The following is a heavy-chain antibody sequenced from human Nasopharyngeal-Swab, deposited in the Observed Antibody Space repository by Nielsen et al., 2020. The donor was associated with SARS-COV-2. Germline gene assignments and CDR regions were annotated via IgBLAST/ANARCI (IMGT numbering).Heavy chain of an antibody. CDR2: MNPNSGNT. CDR3: ARGGYGDYLGYYYYMDV. V-gene: IGHV1-8*02. J-gene: IGHJ6*03. D-gene: IGHD4-17*01. CDR1: GGTFSSYA. Sequence: ASVKVSCKASGGTFSSYAINWVRQATGQGLEWMGWMNPNSGNTGYAQKFQGRVTMTRNTSISTAYMELSSLRSEDTAVYYCARGGYGDYLGYYYYMDVWGKGTTVTVSS.